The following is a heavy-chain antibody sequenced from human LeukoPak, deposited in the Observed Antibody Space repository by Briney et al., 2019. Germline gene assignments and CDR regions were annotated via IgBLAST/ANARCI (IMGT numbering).Heavy chain of an antibody. V-gene: IGHV3-33*01. J-gene: IGHJ4*02. CDR2: IWYDGRNK. D-gene: IGHD6-19*01. Sequence: GGSLRLSCAASGFTFSSYGMHWVRQAPGKGLEWVAVIWYDGRNKYYADSVKGRFTISRDNSKNTLYLQMNSLRAEDTAVYYCARDFSTGYSSGWEFGYWGQGTLVTVSS. CDR1: GFTFSSYG. CDR3: ARDFSTGYSSGWEFGY.